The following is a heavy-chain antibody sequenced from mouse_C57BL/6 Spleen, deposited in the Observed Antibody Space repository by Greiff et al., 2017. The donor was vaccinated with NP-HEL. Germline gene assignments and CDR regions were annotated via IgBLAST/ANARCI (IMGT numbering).Heavy chain of an antibody. CDR1: GFTFSSYA. D-gene: IGHD1-1*01. Sequence: DVHLVESGGGLVKPGGSLKLSCAASGFTFSSYAMSWVRQTPEKRLEWVATISDGGSYTYYPDNVKGRFTISRDNAKNNLYLQMSHLKSEDTAMYYCARADYGSSYEGAMDYWGQGTSVTVSS. J-gene: IGHJ4*01. V-gene: IGHV5-4*01. CDR3: ARADYGSSYEGAMDY. CDR2: ISDGGSYT.